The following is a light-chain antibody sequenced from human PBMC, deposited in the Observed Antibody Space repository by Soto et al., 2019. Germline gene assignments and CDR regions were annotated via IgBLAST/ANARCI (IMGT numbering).Light chain of an antibody. CDR3: QQANSFPALT. CDR1: QGISKW. V-gene: IGKV1-12*01. CDR2: AAS. Sequence: DIQMTQSPSSVSASVGDRVTINCRASQGISKWLAWYQQKPGKAPKLLIYAASTLQSDVPSRFSGSGSGTDFTLTISSLQPEDFATYYCQQANSFPALTFGGGTKVEMK. J-gene: IGKJ4*01.